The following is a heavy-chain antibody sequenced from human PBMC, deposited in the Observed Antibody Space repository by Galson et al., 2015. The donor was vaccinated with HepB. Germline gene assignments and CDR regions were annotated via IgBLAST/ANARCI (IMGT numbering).Heavy chain of an antibody. J-gene: IGHJ4*02. Sequence: LRLSCAASGFTFSSSTVGWVRQAPGKAPEWVSSIIASGDRTHYGDSVKGRFTISRDNSKNTLYLQMNSLRVDDTGVYYCAKERRGPQAGTWYFENWGQGTLITVSP. V-gene: IGHV3-23*01. CDR1: GFTFSSST. CDR3: AKERRGPQAGTWYFEN. CDR2: IIASGDRT. D-gene: IGHD3-10*01.